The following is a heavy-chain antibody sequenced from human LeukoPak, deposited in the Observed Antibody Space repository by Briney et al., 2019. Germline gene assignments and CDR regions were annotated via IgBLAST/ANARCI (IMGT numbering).Heavy chain of an antibody. Sequence: SVTVSCKFSGGSITNYAISWVRQAPGQGLDWMGGITPILDSTNYAPKFQGRVTITEDKSTNTAFMELSSLTSEDTAMYFCTRLVAGGFYSWGQGSLVTVSS. CDR1: GGSITNYA. D-gene: IGHD2-15*01. V-gene: IGHV1-69*06. CDR3: TRLVAGGFYS. J-gene: IGHJ4*02. CDR2: ITPILDST.